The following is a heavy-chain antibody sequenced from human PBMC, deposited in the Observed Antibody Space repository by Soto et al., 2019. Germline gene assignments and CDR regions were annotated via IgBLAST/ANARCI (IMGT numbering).Heavy chain of an antibody. J-gene: IGHJ4*02. CDR1: GFTFTNAW. Sequence: EVQLVESGGGLVKPGGSLRLSCEGSGFTSGFTFTNAWMSWVRQAPGSGLEWVGRIKSKVDGETEDYGAPVKGRFXTXXDHSSNTLFLQMHSLKIEDTAIYYCPSVFTGGEVFWVQGTLVTVSS. D-gene: IGHD2-8*02. CDR3: PSVFTGGEVF. V-gene: IGHV3-15*01. CDR2: IKSKVDGETE.